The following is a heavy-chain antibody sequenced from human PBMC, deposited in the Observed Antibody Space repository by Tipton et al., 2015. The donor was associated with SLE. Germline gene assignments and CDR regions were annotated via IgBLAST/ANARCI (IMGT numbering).Heavy chain of an antibody. J-gene: IGHJ4*02. CDR1: GFTFSSYW. Sequence: SLRLSCAASGFTFSSYWMSWVRQAPGKGLEWVANIKQDGSEKYYVDSVKGRFTISRDNAKNSLYLQMNSLRAEDTAVYYCARGGYYDILTGYPRAPFDYWGQGTLVTVSS. D-gene: IGHD3-9*01. CDR2: IKQDGSEK. V-gene: IGHV3-7*01. CDR3: ARGGYYDILTGYPRAPFDY.